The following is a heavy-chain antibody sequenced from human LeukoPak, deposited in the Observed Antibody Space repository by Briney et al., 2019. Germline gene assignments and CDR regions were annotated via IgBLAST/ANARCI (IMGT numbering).Heavy chain of an antibody. J-gene: IGHJ4*02. CDR2: ISVYNGDT. Sequence: ASVKVSCKTSADIFSAYGISWVRQAPGQSLEWMGWISVYNGDTKYSHKLQGRVTMTTDTSTSTAYMELRSLRSDDTAVYYCARAPYYYDSSGYYYLYYWGQGTLVTVSS. V-gene: IGHV1-18*01. D-gene: IGHD3-22*01. CDR3: ARAPYYYDSSGYYYLYY. CDR1: ADIFSAYG.